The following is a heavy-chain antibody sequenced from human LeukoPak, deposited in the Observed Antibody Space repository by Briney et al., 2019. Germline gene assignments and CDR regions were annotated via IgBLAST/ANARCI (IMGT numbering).Heavy chain of an antibody. CDR1: GFTFSSYS. D-gene: IGHD5-18*01. Sequence: PGGSLRLSCAASGFTFSSYSMNWVRQAPGKGLEWVSSISSSSSYIYYADSVKGRFTISRDNAKNSLYLQMSSLRAEDTAVYYCARDEEYSYGYGETGYWGQGTLVTVSS. CDR3: ARDEEYSYGYGETGY. CDR2: ISSSSSYI. J-gene: IGHJ4*02. V-gene: IGHV3-21*01.